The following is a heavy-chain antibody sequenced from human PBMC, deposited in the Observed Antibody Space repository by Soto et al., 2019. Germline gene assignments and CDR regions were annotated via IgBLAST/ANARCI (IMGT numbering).Heavy chain of an antibody. CDR1: GGSISSGGYY. J-gene: IGHJ3*02. CDR2: IYYSGST. D-gene: IGHD2-21*02. V-gene: IGHV4-31*03. Sequence: QVQLQESGPGLVKPSQTLSLTCTVSGGSISSGGYYWSWIRQHPGKGLEWIGYIYYSGSTYYNPSLKSRVTIXVXTXXNHFSLKLSSVTAADTAVYYCARVCGGDCHNAFDIWGQGTMVTVSS. CDR3: ARVCGGDCHNAFDI.